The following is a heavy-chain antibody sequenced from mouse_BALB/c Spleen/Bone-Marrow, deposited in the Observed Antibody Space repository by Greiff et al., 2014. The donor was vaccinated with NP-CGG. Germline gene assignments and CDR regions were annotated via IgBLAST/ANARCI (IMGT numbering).Heavy chain of an antibody. CDR3: ARVHLWYFDV. CDR1: GFSLTSYG. V-gene: IGHV2-9*02. CDR2: IWAGGST. Sequence: QVQLQHPGPGLVAPSQSLSITCTVSGFSLTSYGVHWVRQPPGKGLEWLGVIWAGGSTNYNSALMSRLSISKDNSKSQVFLKMNSLQTDDTAMYYCARVHLWYFDVWGAGTTVTVSS. J-gene: IGHJ1*01.